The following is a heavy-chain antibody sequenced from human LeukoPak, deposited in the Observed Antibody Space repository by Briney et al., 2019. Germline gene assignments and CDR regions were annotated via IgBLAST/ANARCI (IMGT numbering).Heavy chain of an antibody. V-gene: IGHV1-2*02. D-gene: IGHD3-22*01. J-gene: IGHJ4*02. Sequence: ASVKVSCKASGYTFTDCYIHWVRQAPGQGLEWMGWINPNSGGTNYAQKFQGRVTMARDTSISTACVELSRLTSDGTAVYYCARGTLDTTGYSFGLWYWGQGTLVTVTS. CDR2: INPNSGGT. CDR3: ARGTLDTTGYSFGLWY. CDR1: GYTFTDCY.